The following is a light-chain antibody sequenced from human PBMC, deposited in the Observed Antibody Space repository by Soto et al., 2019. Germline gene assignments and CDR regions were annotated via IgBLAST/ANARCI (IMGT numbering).Light chain of an antibody. CDR3: QQYAYSPRT. Sequence: EIVLTQSPGTLSLSPAERATLSFRPSQSVSNNWLAWYQQKPGQAPRLLIYGVSTRAPGIPDRFSGSASETDFTLTISRLEPEDFAVYHCQQYAYSPRTFGQGTKVDIK. CDR2: GVS. CDR1: QSVSNNW. V-gene: IGKV3-20*01. J-gene: IGKJ1*01.